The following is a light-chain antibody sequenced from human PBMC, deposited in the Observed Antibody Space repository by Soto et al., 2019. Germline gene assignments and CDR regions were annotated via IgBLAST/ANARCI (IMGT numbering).Light chain of an antibody. Sequence: DIVMTQSPLSLPVTTGEPASMSXRSSQSLVVSNGYNYLYWYLXKTXKSPXXXIYXGSNRASGVPDRFSGSGSGTDFTLKISRVEAEDAGVYYCMQPLQSWTFGQGTKVDIK. V-gene: IGKV2-28*01. CDR3: MQPLQSWT. CDR1: QSLVVSNGYNY. J-gene: IGKJ1*01. CDR2: XGS.